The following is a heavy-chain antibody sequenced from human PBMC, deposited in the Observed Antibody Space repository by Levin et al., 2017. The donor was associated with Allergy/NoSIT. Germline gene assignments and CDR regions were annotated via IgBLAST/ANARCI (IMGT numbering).Heavy chain of an antibody. Sequence: GESLKISCAASGFTFSSYAMSWVRQAPGKGLEWVSAISGSGGSTYYADSVKGRFTISRDNSKNTLYLQMNSLRAEDTAVYYCAKEQWLPQRIFDIWGQGTMVTVSS. CDR1: GFTFSSYA. CDR2: ISGSGGST. V-gene: IGHV3-23*01. J-gene: IGHJ3*02. D-gene: IGHD6-19*01. CDR3: AKEQWLPQRIFDI.